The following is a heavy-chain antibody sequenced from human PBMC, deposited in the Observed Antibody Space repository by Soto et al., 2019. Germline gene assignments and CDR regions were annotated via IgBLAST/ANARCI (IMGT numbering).Heavy chain of an antibody. J-gene: IGHJ4*02. CDR2: ISTYNGNT. Sequence: QVQLVQSGAEVKKPGASVKVSCKTSGYTFTKLGISWVRQAPGQGLECMGWISTYNGNTNYAQKSQGSVTMTTDTSARTAYMELSSMRSGGTAVYDCARGGAPMHYWGQGPMVTVPS. V-gene: IGHV1-18*01. CDR3: ARGGAPMHY. CDR1: GYTFTKLG. D-gene: IGHD3-16*01.